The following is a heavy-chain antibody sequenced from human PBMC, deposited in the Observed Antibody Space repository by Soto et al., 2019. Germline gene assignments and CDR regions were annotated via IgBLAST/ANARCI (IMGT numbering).Heavy chain of an antibody. CDR2: ISGSGGST. CDR3: AKGDDYIYYYGMDV. CDR1: GFTVSSYA. D-gene: IGHD4-4*01. J-gene: IGHJ6*02. Sequence: GSLRLSCAASGFTVSSYAMSWVRQAPGKGLEWVSAISGSGGSTYYADSVKGRFTISRDNSKNTLYLQMNSLRAEDTAVYYCAKGDDYIYYYGMDVWGQGTTVTVSS. V-gene: IGHV3-23*01.